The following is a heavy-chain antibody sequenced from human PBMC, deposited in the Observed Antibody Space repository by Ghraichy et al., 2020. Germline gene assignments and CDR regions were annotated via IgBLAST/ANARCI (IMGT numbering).Heavy chain of an antibody. V-gene: IGHV3-21*01. Sequence: GGSLRLSCAASGFTFSSYSMNWVRQAPGKGLEWVSSISSSSSYIYYADSVKGRFTISRDNAKNSLYLQMNSLRAEDTAVYYCARDLLIAAAGTPDDYWGQGTLVTVSS. CDR1: GFTFSSYS. CDR2: ISSSSSYI. J-gene: IGHJ4*02. D-gene: IGHD6-13*01. CDR3: ARDLLIAAAGTPDDY.